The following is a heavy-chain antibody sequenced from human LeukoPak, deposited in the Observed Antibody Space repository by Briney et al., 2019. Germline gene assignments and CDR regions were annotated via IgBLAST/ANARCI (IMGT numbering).Heavy chain of an antibody. V-gene: IGHV4-59*01. D-gene: IGHD4-17*01. Sequence: SETLSLTCTVSGGSISSYYWSWIWQPPGKGLEWIGYIYYSRSTNYKPSLKSRITISVDTSKNQFSLNLSSVTAADTAVYYCARGYGNFDYWGQGTLVTVSS. CDR1: GGSISSYY. CDR3: ARGYGNFDY. J-gene: IGHJ4*02. CDR2: IYYSRST.